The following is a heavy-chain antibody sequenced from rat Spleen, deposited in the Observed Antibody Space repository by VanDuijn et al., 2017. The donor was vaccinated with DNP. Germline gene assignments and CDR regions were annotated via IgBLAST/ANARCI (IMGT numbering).Heavy chain of an antibody. CDR1: GFTFTNYY. CDR2: ISIGGYNT. D-gene: IGHD4-4*01. Sequence: EVQLVESGGGLVQPGRSMKLSCAASGFTFTNYYMAWFRQAPTKGLGWVASISIGGYNTYYRNSVKGRFTISRDDEKNTLYLQMESLTSEKTATYYGTRHVKGEGVFDYWGKGVMVTVSS. CDR3: TRHVKGEGVFDY. J-gene: IGHJ2*01. V-gene: IGHV5S11*01.